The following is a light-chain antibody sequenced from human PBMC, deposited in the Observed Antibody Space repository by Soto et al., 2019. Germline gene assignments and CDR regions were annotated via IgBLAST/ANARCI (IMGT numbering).Light chain of an antibody. Sequence: QSALTQPASVSGSPGESITVSCTGTSGDVGGYDYVSWYQQHPGKAPKLILYEVRNRPSGVSNRFSGSKSANTASLTISGLQAEDEADYYCTSYSSGNSRYVFGTGTKVTVL. V-gene: IGLV2-14*01. J-gene: IGLJ1*01. CDR2: EVR. CDR3: TSYSSGNSRYV. CDR1: SGDVGGYDY.